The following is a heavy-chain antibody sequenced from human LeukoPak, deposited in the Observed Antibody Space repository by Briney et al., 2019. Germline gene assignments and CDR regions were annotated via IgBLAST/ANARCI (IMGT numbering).Heavy chain of an antibody. V-gene: IGHV3-53*01. CDR2: IYSGGST. CDR1: GFTVSSNY. Sequence: TGGSLRLSCAASGFTVSSNYMSWVRQAPGKGLEWVSVIYSGGSTYYADSVKGRFTISRDNSKNTLYLQMNSLRAEDTAVYYCARVLGPENWFDPWGQGTLVTVSS. D-gene: IGHD1-14*01. J-gene: IGHJ5*02. CDR3: ARVLGPENWFDP.